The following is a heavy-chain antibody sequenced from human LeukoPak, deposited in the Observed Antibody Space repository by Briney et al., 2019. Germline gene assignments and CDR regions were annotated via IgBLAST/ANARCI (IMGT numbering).Heavy chain of an antibody. D-gene: IGHD3-9*01. CDR3: ARAEATYYNIY. J-gene: IGHJ4*02. V-gene: IGHV4-30-2*01. CDR2: IYHSGPT. Sequence: SETLSLTCAVSGGSINSGGYSWSWIRQPPGKGLEWIGNIYHSGPTYYNPSLKSRVTISVDTSKNQFSLKLSSVTAADTAVYYCARAEATYYNIYWGQGTLVTVSS. CDR1: GGSINSGGYS.